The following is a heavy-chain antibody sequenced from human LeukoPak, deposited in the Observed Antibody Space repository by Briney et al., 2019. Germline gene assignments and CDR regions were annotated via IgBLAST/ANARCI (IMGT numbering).Heavy chain of an antibody. D-gene: IGHD3-16*01. CDR1: GFSFRTYE. V-gene: IGHV3-48*03. J-gene: IGHJ4*02. CDR3: ARGGSYFVH. CDR2: ISTSGSTI. Sequence: PGESLRLSCAASGFSFRTYEMTWVRQAPGKGLEWVSHISTSGSTINYADSVKGRFTISRDNAKNSLYLQMNSLRAEDTAVYYCARGGSYFVHWGQGTLVTVSS.